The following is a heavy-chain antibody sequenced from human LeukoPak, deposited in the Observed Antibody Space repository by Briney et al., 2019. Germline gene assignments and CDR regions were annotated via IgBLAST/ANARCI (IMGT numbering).Heavy chain of an antibody. J-gene: IGHJ4*02. Sequence: PGGSLRLSCAASGFSFSSYEMNWVRQAPGKGLEGVSYISSSGSTIYYADSVKRRFTISRYNVKNSLYLQMNSLRAEQRAVYYCAREGYCGGDCYGGVDYWGQGTLVTVSS. CDR2: ISSSGSTI. CDR1: GFSFSSYE. V-gene: IGHV3-48*03. D-gene: IGHD2-21*01. CDR3: AREGYCGGDCYGGVDY.